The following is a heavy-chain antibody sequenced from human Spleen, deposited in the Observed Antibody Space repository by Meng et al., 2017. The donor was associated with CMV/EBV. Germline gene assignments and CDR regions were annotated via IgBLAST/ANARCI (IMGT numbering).Heavy chain of an antibody. Sequence: GGSLRLSCAASGFSFGSYGMQWVRQAPGKGLEWVAFIRYDGNNKDYGDSVKGRFTVSRDNSKNMVYLQMNSLRAEDTAVYYCARGSSGWYFDYWGQGTLVTVSS. CDR2: IRYDGNNK. J-gene: IGHJ4*02. CDR1: GFSFGSYG. CDR3: ARGSSGWYFDY. D-gene: IGHD6-19*01. V-gene: IGHV3-30*02.